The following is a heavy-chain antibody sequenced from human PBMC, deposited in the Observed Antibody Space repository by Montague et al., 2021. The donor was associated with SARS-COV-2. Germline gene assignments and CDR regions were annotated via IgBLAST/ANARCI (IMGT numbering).Heavy chain of an antibody. D-gene: IGHD3-22*01. CDR2: IYYSGST. CDR3: ARARTRIPMIVVVIDAFDI. V-gene: IGHV4-31*03. CDR1: GGSISSGSYY. Sequence: TLSLTCTVSGGSISSGSYYWCWIRQHPGKGLEWIGYIYYSGSTYYXPSLKSRVTISVDTSKNQFSLKLSSVTAADTAVYYCARARTRIPMIVVVIDAFDIWGQGTMVTVSS. J-gene: IGHJ3*02.